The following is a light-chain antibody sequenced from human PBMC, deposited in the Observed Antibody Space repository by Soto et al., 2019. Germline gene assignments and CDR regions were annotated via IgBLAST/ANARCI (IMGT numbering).Light chain of an antibody. CDR2: WAS. CDR3: QQYYSTSYT. V-gene: IGKV4-1*01. Sequence: DIVMTQSPDSLAVSLDGRATINCKSSQSVLYSSNNKNYLAWYQQKPGQPPKLLIYWASTRESGVPDRFSGSGSGTDFTLTISSLQAEDVALYYCQQYYSTSYTLGQGTKLEIK. J-gene: IGKJ2*01. CDR1: QSVLYSSNNKNY.